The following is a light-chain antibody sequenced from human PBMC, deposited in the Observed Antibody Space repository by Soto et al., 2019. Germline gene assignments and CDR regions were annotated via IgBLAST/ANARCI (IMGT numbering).Light chain of an antibody. J-gene: IGLJ3*02. CDR1: GSDIGGYKY. CDR3: SSYRSTNTVV. CDR2: EVS. V-gene: IGLV2-14*01. Sequence: QSALAQPVSVSASFGQSITISCTGTGSDIGGYKYVSWYQQHPGKAPKVLIYEVSLRPSGVSSRFSGSKSGDTASLSISGLQAEDEAEYYCSSYRSTNTVVFGGGTKLTVL.